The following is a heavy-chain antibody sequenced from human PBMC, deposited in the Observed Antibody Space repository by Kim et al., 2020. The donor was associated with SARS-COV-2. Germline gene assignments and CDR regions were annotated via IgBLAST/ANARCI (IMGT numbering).Heavy chain of an antibody. Sequence: GGSLRLSCEASGFTFTNFAMNWVRQAPGKGPEWVSHISGGGESTWYADSVKGRFTMSRDNSKNTLFLQMNSLRAEDTAVYYCAKDAVPFNGIWDAFDVWGHGTMVTVSS. V-gene: IGHV3-23*01. CDR2: ISGGGEST. J-gene: IGHJ3*01. CDR1: GFTFTNFA. D-gene: IGHD2-15*01. CDR3: AKDAVPFNGIWDAFDV.